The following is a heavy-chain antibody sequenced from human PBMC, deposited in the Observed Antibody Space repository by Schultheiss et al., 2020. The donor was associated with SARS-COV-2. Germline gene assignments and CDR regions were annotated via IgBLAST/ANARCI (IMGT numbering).Heavy chain of an antibody. CDR3: ARHDRYYFDY. Sequence: SETLSLTCTVSGGSISSYYWSWIRQYPGKGLEWIGYIYYSGSTYYNPSLRSRVTISVDTSKNQFSLRLSSVTAADTAVYYCARHDRYYFDYWGQGTLVTVSS. CDR1: GGSISSYY. V-gene: IGHV4-59*06. D-gene: IGHD3-16*02. CDR2: IYYSGST. J-gene: IGHJ4*02.